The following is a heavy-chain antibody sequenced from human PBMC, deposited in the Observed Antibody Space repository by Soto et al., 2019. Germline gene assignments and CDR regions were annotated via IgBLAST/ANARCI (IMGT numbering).Heavy chain of an antibody. Sequence: QVQLVQSGAEVRKTGAPVKFACKASGYTFTSYGISWVRQASGQGLEWMGWISAYNGNTNYAQKLQGRVTMTTDTSTSTAYMELRSLRSDDTAVYYCARFESLIVVVTMDVWGQGTTVTVSS. V-gene: IGHV1-18*01. CDR2: ISAYNGNT. D-gene: IGHD3-22*01. CDR1: GYTFTSYG. J-gene: IGHJ6*02. CDR3: ARFESLIVVVTMDV.